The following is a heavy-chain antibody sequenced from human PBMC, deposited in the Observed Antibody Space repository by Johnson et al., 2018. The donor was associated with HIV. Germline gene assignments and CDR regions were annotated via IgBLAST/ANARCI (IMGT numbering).Heavy chain of an antibody. CDR1: GFTLSNAW. V-gene: IGHV3-15*01. D-gene: IGHD2-2*01. CDR3: TTDPPGMSSTSERDAFDI. J-gene: IGHJ3*02. CDR2: IKSKTDGGTT. Sequence: VQLVESGGGLVKPGGSLRLSCAASGFTLSNAWMSWVRQAPGKGLEWVGRIKSKTDGGTTDYAAPVNGRFTISRDDSKNTLYLQMNSLKTEDTAVYYCTTDPPGMSSTSERDAFDIWGQGTMVTVSS.